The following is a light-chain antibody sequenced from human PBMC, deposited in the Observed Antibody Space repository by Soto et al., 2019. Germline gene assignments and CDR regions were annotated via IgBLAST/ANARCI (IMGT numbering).Light chain of an antibody. V-gene: IGKV2-28*01. Sequence: DLVMTQSPLSLPVTPGEPASISCRSSQSLVHSNGYKYLDWYLQKPGQSPQLLIYMGSSRASGVPERFSGGGSGTDFTLKISRVEAGDVGVYYCMQSLQTPWTFGQGTKVEIK. CDR1: QSLVHSNGYKY. J-gene: IGKJ1*01. CDR2: MGS. CDR3: MQSLQTPWT.